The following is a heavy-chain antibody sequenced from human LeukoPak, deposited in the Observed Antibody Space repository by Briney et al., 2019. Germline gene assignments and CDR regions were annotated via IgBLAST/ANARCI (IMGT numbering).Heavy chain of an antibody. CDR3: ARADILTGYWYYFDY. D-gene: IGHD3-9*01. Sequence: PSETLSLTCTVSGGSISSYYWSWIRQPPGKGLEWIGYIYYSGSTNYNPSLKSRVTISVDTSKNQFSLKLSSVTAADTAVYYCARADILTGYWYYFDYWGQGTLVTVSS. CDR1: GGSISSYY. V-gene: IGHV4-59*12. CDR2: IYYSGST. J-gene: IGHJ4*02.